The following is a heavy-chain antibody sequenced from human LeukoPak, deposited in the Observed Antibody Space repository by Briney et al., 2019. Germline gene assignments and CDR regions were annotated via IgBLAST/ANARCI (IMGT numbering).Heavy chain of an antibody. Sequence: GGSLRLSCAATGFTFSSYGMHWVRQAPGKGLEWVAGTSYNGNIKYYADYVKGRFSISRDNSKNTLYLQMDSLRAEDTAVYYCAKGDNYYDSSGYYYVRALFDYWGQGTLVTVSS. CDR1: GFTFSSYG. D-gene: IGHD3-22*01. CDR2: TSYNGNIK. J-gene: IGHJ4*02. CDR3: AKGDNYYDSSGYYYVRALFDY. V-gene: IGHV3-30*18.